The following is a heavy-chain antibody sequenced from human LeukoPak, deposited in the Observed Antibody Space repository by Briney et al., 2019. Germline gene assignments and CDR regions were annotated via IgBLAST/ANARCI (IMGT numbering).Heavy chain of an antibody. CDR1: GDSMNSYY. V-gene: IGHV4-59*01. D-gene: IGHD3-10*01. CDR3: ARSGLVRGVST. CDR2: ISYSGST. Sequence: ASETLSLTCTVSGDSMNSYYWTWIRQPPGKELEWIGSISYSGSTNYNPSLKSRVTMSIDTSKNQFSLKLNSVTAADTAVYYCARSGLVRGVSTWGQGTLVTVSS. J-gene: IGHJ4*02.